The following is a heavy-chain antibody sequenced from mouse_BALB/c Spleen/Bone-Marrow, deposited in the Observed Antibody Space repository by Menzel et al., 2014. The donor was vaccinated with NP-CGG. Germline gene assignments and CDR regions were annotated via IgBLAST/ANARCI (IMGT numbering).Heavy chain of an antibody. J-gene: IGHJ2*01. CDR2: ISCYNGAS. V-gene: IGHV1S34*01. CDR1: GYSFTGYY. CDR3: ARRRDGTNYFDY. D-gene: IGHD2-1*01. Sequence: VVKTGASVKISCKASGYSFTGYYMHWIKQSHGKSLEWIGYISCYNGASGYNQKFKGKATFTVDTSSTIAYMQFNSLTPEDSAVYYCARRRDGTNYFDYWGQGTTLTVSS.